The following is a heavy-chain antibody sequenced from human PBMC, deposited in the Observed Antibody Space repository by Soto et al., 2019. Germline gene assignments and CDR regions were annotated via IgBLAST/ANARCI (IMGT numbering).Heavy chain of an antibody. J-gene: IGHJ4*02. CDR1: GFTFSSYN. CDR3: DRDKDISVSKDDCFDY. CDR2: VSSRSSFI. V-gene: IGHV3-21*05. Sequence: EGSLRLFCEASGFTFSSYNMNWVRQAPGKGLEWVAYVSSRSSFIYYADSVKGRFTISRDNTKNSVYLQMNSLRAEDTAVYYCDRDKDISVSKDDCFDYWGQVPTVTFSS. D-gene: IGHD2-15*01.